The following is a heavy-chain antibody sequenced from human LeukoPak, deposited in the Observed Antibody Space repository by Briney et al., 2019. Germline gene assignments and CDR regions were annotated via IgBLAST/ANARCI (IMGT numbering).Heavy chain of an antibody. Sequence: GGSLRLSCAASGFTFSSYSMNWVRQAPGKGLEWVSSISSSSSYIYYADSVKGRFTISRDNAKNSLYLQMNSLRAEDTAVYYCAGAYYDYVWGSYKPSVWGQGTLVTVSS. CDR1: GFTFSSYS. CDR2: ISSSSSYI. CDR3: AGAYYDYVWGSYKPSV. V-gene: IGHV3-21*01. D-gene: IGHD3-16*01. J-gene: IGHJ4*02.